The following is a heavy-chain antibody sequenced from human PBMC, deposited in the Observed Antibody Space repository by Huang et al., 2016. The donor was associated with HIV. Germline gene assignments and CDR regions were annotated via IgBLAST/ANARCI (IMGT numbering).Heavy chain of an antibody. CDR3: ARRYNWNYVAHGFDI. Sequence: EVQLVESGGGLVKPGGSLRLSCAASGFTFSDYSMSWVRQATGKGVQWVSHISGSSSYIYYVDSVKGRFAISRDNAKNLLFLQMNSLRAEDTAVYYCARRYNWNYVAHGFDIWGQGTMVTVSS. CDR2: ISGSSSYI. V-gene: IGHV3-21*01. CDR1: GFTFSDYS. D-gene: IGHD1-7*01. J-gene: IGHJ3*02.